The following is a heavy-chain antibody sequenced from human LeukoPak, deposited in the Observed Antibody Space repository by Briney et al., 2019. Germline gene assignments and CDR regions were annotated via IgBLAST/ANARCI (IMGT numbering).Heavy chain of an antibody. CDR2: INGSGTST. CDR3: AKGGWLQPNDY. J-gene: IGHJ4*02. CDR1: GFSFSNSG. Sequence: GGSLRLSCAASGFSFSNSGMSWVRQAAGKGLEWVSDINGSGTSTYYADSVKGRFTISRDNSNNTLHLHMTSLRVEDTALYYCAKGGWLQPNDYWGQGTLVTVSS. V-gene: IGHV3-23*01. D-gene: IGHD5-24*01.